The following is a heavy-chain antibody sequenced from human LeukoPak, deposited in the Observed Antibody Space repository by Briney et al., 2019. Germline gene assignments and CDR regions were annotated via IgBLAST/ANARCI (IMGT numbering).Heavy chain of an antibody. D-gene: IGHD7-27*01. CDR2: ISAYNNNA. CDR1: GYSFTHYG. Sequence: ASVKVSCKSSGYSFTHYGISWVRQAPGQGLEWMGWISAYNNNAHYAQGLGGRVTMTSETSTRTAYMELTSLRSDDTAVYYCARSTLGIEFDYWGQGSLVTVSS. CDR3: ARSTLGIEFDY. J-gene: IGHJ4*02. V-gene: IGHV1-18*01.